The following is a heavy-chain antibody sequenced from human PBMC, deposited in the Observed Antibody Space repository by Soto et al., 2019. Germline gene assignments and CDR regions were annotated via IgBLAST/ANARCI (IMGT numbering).Heavy chain of an antibody. CDR1: GGSISSSNW. D-gene: IGHD2-2*01. CDR3: ARDLRKKVVPAAIRDYYYGMDV. J-gene: IGHJ6*02. Sequence: QVQLQESGPGLVKPSGTLSLTCAVSGGSISSSNWWSWVRQPPGKGLKWIGEIYHSGSTNYNPSLKSGVTISVDKSKNPFSLKVSSVTGADTAVYYGARDLRKKVVPAAIRDYYYGMDVWGQGTTVTVSS. V-gene: IGHV4-4*02. CDR2: IYHSGST.